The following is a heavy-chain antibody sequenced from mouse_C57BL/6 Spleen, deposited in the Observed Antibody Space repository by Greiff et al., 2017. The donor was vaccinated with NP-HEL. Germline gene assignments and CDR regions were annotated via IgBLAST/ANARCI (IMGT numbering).Heavy chain of an antibody. CDR2: ISDGGSYT. CDR3: ARAYSNYVFDY. D-gene: IGHD2-5*01. J-gene: IGHJ2*01. Sequence: EVKVVESGGGLVKPGGSLKLSCAASGFTFSSYAMSWVRQTPEKRLEWVATISDGGSYTYYPDNVKGRFTISRDNAKNNLYLQMSHLKSEDTAMYYCARAYSNYVFDYWGQGTTLTVSS. CDR1: GFTFSSYA. V-gene: IGHV5-4*03.